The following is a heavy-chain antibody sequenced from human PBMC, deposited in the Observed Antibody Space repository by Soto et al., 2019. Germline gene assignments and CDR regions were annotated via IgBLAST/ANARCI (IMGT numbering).Heavy chain of an antibody. D-gene: IGHD5-18*01. J-gene: IGHJ3*02. Sequence: SETLSLTCTVSGGSISSYYWSWIRQPPGKGLEWIGYIYYSGSTNYNPSLKSRVTISVDTSKNQFSLKLSSVTAADTAVYYCARVGKRGYSYGGAFDIWGQGTMVTVSS. CDR2: IYYSGST. CDR1: GGSISSYY. CDR3: ARVGKRGYSYGGAFDI. V-gene: IGHV4-59*01.